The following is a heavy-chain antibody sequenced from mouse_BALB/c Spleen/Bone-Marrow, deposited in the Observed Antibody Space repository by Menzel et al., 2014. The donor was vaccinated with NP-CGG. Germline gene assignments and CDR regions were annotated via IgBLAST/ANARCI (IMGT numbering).Heavy chain of an antibody. CDR1: GFTFSSYA. J-gene: IGHJ1*01. V-gene: IGHV5-9-1*01. CDR2: ISSGGSYT. Sequence: EVMLVESGGGLVKPGGSLKLSCAASGFTFSSYAMSWVRQTPEKRLEWVATISSGGSYTYYPDSVKGRFTTSRDNAKNTLYLQMSSLRSEDTAMYYCARGGGYDWYFDVWGAGTTVTVSS. CDR3: ARGGGYDWYFDV. D-gene: IGHD2-2*01.